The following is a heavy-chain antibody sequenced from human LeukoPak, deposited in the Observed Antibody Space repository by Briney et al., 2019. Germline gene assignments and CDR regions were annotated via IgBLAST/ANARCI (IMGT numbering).Heavy chain of an antibody. V-gene: IGHV1-2*02. CDR1: GYTFTGYY. J-gene: IGHJ4*02. D-gene: IGHD5-12*01. CDR3: ARDVLGGYDREFDY. CDR2: INPNSGGT. Sequence: ASVKVPCKASGYTFTGYYMHWVRQAPGQGLEWMGWINPNSGGTNYAQKFQGRVTMTRDTPISTAYMELSRLTSDDTAVYYCARDVLGGYDREFDYWGQGTLVTVSS.